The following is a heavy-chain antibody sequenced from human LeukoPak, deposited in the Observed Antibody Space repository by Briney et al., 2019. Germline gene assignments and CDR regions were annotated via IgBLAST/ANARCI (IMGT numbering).Heavy chain of an antibody. CDR1: GFIFDDYG. Sequence: GGSLRLSCAASGFIFDDYGMSWVRQAPGKGLEWVSGINWNGGSTAYADSVKGRFTISRDNAKNSLYLQMNSLRVEDTALYYCARDPRYSSGWYDGFDLWGQGTMVTVSA. CDR3: ARDPRYSSGWYDGFDL. CDR2: INWNGGST. J-gene: IGHJ3*01. V-gene: IGHV3-20*04. D-gene: IGHD6-19*01.